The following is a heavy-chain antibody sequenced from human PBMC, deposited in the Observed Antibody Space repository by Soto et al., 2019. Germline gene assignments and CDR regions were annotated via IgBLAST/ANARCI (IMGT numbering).Heavy chain of an antibody. Sequence: ASVKVSCKASGYTFTSYDINWVRQATGQGLEWMGWMNPNSGNTGYAQKFQGRVTMTRNTSISTAYMELSSLRSEDTAVYYCANSIAVAGTLDAFDIWGQGTMVTVSS. V-gene: IGHV1-8*01. CDR1: GYTFTSYD. CDR3: ANSIAVAGTLDAFDI. D-gene: IGHD6-19*01. J-gene: IGHJ3*02. CDR2: MNPNSGNT.